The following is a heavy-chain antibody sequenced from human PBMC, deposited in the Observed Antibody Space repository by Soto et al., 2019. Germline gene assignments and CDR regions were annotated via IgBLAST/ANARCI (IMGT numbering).Heavy chain of an antibody. V-gene: IGHV1-69*13. Sequence: PVKVSCKGFGGTFSSYAISWVRQAPGQGLEWMGGIIPIFGTANYAQKFQGRVTITADESTSTAYMELSSLRSEDTAVYYCARDGRYSSSWYYFQHWGQGTLVTVSS. J-gene: IGHJ1*01. CDR3: ARDGRYSSSWYYFQH. CDR1: GGTFSSYA. D-gene: IGHD6-13*01. CDR2: IIPIFGTA.